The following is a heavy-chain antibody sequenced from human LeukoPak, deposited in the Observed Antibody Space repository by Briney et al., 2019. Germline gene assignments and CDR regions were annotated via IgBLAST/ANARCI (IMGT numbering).Heavy chain of an antibody. D-gene: IGHD7-27*01. CDR3: ATLWGGPGDI. J-gene: IGHJ3*02. CDR1: GFTVSRHY. Sequence: PGGSLRLSCAASGFTVSRHYMSWFRQAPGKGLEWVSAIYTDGRTFYADAAKGRFTISRDNPKNTLYLQMNSLRVEDTAMYYCATLWGGPGDIWGQGTVVTVSS. V-gene: IGHV3-53*01. CDR2: IYTDGRT.